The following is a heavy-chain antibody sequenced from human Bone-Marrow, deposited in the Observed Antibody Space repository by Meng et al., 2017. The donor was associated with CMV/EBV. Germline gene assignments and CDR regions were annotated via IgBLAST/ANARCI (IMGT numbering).Heavy chain of an antibody. D-gene: IGHD2-2*01. V-gene: IGHV4-34*01. J-gene: IGHJ4*02. Sequence: AVYGGSFSGYYWSWIRQPPGKGLEWIGEINHSGSTTYNPSLKSRVTISVDTSKNQFSLKLSSVTAADTAVYYCARGDIVVVPAFDYWGQGTLVTVSS. CDR2: INHSGST. CDR3: ARGDIVVVPAFDY. CDR1: GGSFSGYY.